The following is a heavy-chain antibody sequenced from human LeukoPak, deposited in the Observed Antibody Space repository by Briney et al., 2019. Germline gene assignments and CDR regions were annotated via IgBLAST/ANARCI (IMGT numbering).Heavy chain of an antibody. Sequence: GGSLRLSCAASGFTFRSYDMHWVRQATGKGLEWVSGIGTAGEIYYPGSVKGRFTISRENAKNSLYLQMNSLRAGDTAVYYCARIAAAGAPGALGAFDIWGQGTMVTVSS. D-gene: IGHD6-13*01. CDR3: ARIAAAGAPGALGAFDI. J-gene: IGHJ3*02. CDR1: GFTFRSYD. V-gene: IGHV3-13*01. CDR2: IGTAGEI.